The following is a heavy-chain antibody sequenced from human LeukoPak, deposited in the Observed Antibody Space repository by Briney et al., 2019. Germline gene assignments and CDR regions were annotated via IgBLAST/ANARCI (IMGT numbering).Heavy chain of an antibody. Sequence: SETLSLTCAVCGGSFSGYYWSWIRQPPGKGLEWIGEINHSGSTNYNPSLKSRVTISVDTSKNQFSLKLSSVTAADTAVYYCARKGFGSGSYSYWGQGTLVTVSS. CDR1: GGSFSGYY. J-gene: IGHJ4*02. CDR2: INHSGST. D-gene: IGHD3-10*01. V-gene: IGHV4-34*01. CDR3: ARKGFGSGSYSY.